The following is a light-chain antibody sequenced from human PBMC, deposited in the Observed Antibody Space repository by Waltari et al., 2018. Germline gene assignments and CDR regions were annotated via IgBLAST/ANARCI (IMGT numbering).Light chain of an antibody. CDR2: DAS. V-gene: IGKV3-20*01. J-gene: IGKJ1*01. CDR3: QKYGTRPAT. Sequence: DIVLTQSPASLSLSPGDRATLSCRASQSVGRTLAWYQQRPGQAPSLLIYDASSRATGIPDRFSGSGSGTDFSLTISRLEPEDFAVYYCQKYGTRPATFGQGTKVEVK. CDR1: QSVGRT.